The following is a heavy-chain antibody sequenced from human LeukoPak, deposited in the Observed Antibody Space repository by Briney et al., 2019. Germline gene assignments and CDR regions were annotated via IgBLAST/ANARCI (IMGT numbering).Heavy chain of an antibody. CDR3: ARQARGFGESPFDY. J-gene: IGHJ4*02. CDR2: IYYSGST. V-gene: IGHV4-39*01. D-gene: IGHD3-10*01. Sequence: PSESLSLTCTVSGGSISSSSYYWGWIRQPPGKGLEWIGSIYYSGSTYYNPSLKSRVTISVDTSKNQSSLKLSSVTAADTAVYYCARQARGFGESPFDYWGQGTLVTVSS. CDR1: GGSISSSSYY.